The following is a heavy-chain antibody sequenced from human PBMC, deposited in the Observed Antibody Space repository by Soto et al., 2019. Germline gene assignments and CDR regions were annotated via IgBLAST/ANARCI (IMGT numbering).Heavy chain of an antibody. CDR2: FDPEDGET. Sequence: GASVKVSCKVSGYTLTELSMHWVRQAPGKGLEWMGRFDPEDGETIYAQKFQGRVTMTEDTSTDTAHMELSSLRSEDTAVYYCATDRSKNDGSVYGLFDYWGQGTLVTVSS. CDR1: GYTLTELS. D-gene: IGHD3-22*01. J-gene: IGHJ4*02. CDR3: ATDRSKNDGSVYGLFDY. V-gene: IGHV1-24*01.